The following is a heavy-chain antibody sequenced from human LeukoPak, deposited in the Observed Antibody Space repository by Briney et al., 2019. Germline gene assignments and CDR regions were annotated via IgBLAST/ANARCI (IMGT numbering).Heavy chain of an antibody. CDR1: VFTFSTYG. CDR2: IPSDGSDN. Sequence: SGGSLRLSCAASVFTFSTYGFPWVRQAPGKGLEWVAFIPSDGSDNYYANSVKGRFTISRDNSKNTLYLQMNSLRSEDTAVYYCAKGLGDYDDFRLGYWGQGTLVTVSS. J-gene: IGHJ4*02. D-gene: IGHD4-17*01. CDR3: AKGLGDYDDFRLGY. V-gene: IGHV3-30*02.